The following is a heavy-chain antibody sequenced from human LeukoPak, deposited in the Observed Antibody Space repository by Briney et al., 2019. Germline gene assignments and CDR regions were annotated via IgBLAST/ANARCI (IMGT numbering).Heavy chain of an antibody. D-gene: IGHD3-3*01. CDR3: AKDSSSGRITIFGVIITYLDY. CDR1: GFAFSNYA. Sequence: GGSLRLSCAASGFAFSNYAMNWVRQAPGKGLEWVSAISDSGGRTYYADSVKGRFTISRDNSKNMVHLQMNSLRAEDTAVYYCAKDSSSGRITIFGVIITYLDYWGQGTLVTVSS. CDR2: ISDSGGRT. V-gene: IGHV3-23*01. J-gene: IGHJ4*02.